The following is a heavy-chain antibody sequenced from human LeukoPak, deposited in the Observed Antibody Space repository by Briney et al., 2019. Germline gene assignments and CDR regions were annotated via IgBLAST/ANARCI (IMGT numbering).Heavy chain of an antibody. CDR1: GFTFSSYV. CDR2: ISYDGSNK. D-gene: IGHD4-23*01. Sequence: GGSLRLSCAASGFTFSSYVMHWVRQAPGKGLEWVALISYDGSNKYYADSVKGRFTISRDNSKNTLYLQMNSLRVEDTAVYYCARGVAVVTPYFDYWGQGTLVTVSS. CDR3: ARGVAVVTPYFDY. V-gene: IGHV3-30*04. J-gene: IGHJ4*02.